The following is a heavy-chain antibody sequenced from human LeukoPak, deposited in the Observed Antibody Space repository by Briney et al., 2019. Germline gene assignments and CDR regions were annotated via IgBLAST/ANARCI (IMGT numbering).Heavy chain of an antibody. Sequence: GGSLRLSCAASGFNLSNYNMNWVRQAPGKGLEWVSSITVTTTFIYYADSVKGRFTISRDNAKNSLYLQMNSLRAEDTAVYYCARDLVITHRHIDYWGQGTLVTVSS. V-gene: IGHV3-21*01. CDR3: ARDLVITHRHIDY. D-gene: IGHD3-22*01. CDR1: GFNLSNYN. J-gene: IGHJ4*02. CDR2: ITVTTTFI.